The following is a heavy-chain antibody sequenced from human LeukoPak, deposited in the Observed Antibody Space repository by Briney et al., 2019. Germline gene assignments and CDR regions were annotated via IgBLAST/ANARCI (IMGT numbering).Heavy chain of an antibody. V-gene: IGHV4-31*01. CDR1: GGSISSGGYY. CDR2: IYYSGST. D-gene: IGHD3-3*01. Sequence: SQTLSLTCTVSGGSISSGGYYWSWLRQHPGKGLEWIGYIYYSGSTYYNPSLKSPVTISVDTSKNQFSLKLSSVTAADTAAYYCARWLSYAENWFDPWGQGTLVTVSS. J-gene: IGHJ5*02. CDR3: ARWLSYAENWFDP.